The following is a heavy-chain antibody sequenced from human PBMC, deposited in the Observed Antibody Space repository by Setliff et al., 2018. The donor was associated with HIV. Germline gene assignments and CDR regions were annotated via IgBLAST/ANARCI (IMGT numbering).Heavy chain of an antibody. CDR1: GASITTDTYY. D-gene: IGHD2-21*01. V-gene: IGHV4-39*01. Sequence: SETLSLTCTVSGASITTDTYYWAWIRQPPGKGLEWIGSIYHRGSTHHNPSLKSRVTFSVDTSKNQFSLKLSSVTAADTAVYYCARGVARQVVIDRWFDPWGQGTPVTVSS. CDR2: IYHRGST. J-gene: IGHJ5*02. CDR3: ARGVARQVVIDRWFDP.